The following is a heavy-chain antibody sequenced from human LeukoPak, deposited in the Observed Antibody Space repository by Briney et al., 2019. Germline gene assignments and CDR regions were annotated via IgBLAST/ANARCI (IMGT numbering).Heavy chain of an antibody. V-gene: IGHV3-74*01. CDR2: INSDGSTI. CDR1: GITFSTYC. J-gene: IGHJ4*02. Sequence: GGSLRLSCAGSGITFSTYCMHWVRQAPGKGLVWVSRINSDGSTISYADSVKGRFTISRDNAKNTLFLQMNSLRAEDTAVYYCARISSDSISYYDHWGQGTLVTVSS. CDR3: ARISSDSISYYDH. D-gene: IGHD3-22*01.